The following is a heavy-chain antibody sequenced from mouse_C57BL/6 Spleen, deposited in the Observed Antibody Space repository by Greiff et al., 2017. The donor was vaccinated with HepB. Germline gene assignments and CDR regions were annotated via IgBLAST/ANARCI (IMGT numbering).Heavy chain of an antibody. D-gene: IGHD2-5*01. V-gene: IGHV1-22*01. Sequence: SGPELVKPGASVKMSCKASGYTFTDYNMHWVKQSHGKSLEWIGYINPNNGGTSYNQKFKGKATLTVNKSSSTAYMELRSLTSEDSAVYYCARTLYSNYALDYWGQGTTLTVSS. CDR3: ARTLYSNYALDY. CDR1: GYTFTDYN. J-gene: IGHJ2*01. CDR2: INPNNGGT.